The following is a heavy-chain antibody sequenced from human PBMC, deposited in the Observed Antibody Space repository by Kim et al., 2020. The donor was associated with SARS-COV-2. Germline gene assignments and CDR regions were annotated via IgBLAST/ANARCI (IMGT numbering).Heavy chain of an antibody. V-gene: IGHV3-30*18. Sequence: GGSLRLSCAASGFTFSSYGMHWVRQAPGKGLEWVAVISYDGSNKYYADSVKGRFTISRDNSKNTLYLQMNSLRAEDTAVYYCAKPNGQFDYYYYYGMDVWGQGTTVTVSS. CDR3: AKPNGQFDYYYYYGMDV. CDR1: GFTFSSYG. J-gene: IGHJ6*02. CDR2: ISYDGSNK. D-gene: IGHD2-8*01.